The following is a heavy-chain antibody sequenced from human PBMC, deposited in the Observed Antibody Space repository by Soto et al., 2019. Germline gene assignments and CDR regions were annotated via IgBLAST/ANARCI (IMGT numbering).Heavy chain of an antibody. CDR1: GFTFSSYG. D-gene: IGHD3-16*01. Sequence: GGSLRLSCAASGFTFSSYGMHWVRQAPGKGLEWVAFIWHDGGNNFYAESVKGRFTISRDNSKNTLYLQMTSLSAEDTAMYYCARDGDVNTGFGKDYWGQGTLVTVSS. V-gene: IGHV3-33*01. CDR3: ARDGDVNTGFGKDY. J-gene: IGHJ4*02. CDR2: IWHDGGNN.